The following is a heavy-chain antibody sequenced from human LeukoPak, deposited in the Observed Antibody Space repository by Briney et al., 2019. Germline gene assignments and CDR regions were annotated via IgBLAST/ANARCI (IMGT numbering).Heavy chain of an antibody. Sequence: GGSLRLSCAASGFALSNFAMSWVRQAPGKGLEWVSAMSGSGYYTYYVESVKGRFTISRDNSKNTLYLHMNSLRADDTAVYYCAKMEGQRLYDYCMDVWGRGTTVTVSS. CDR3: AKMEGQRLYDYCMDV. J-gene: IGHJ6*03. V-gene: IGHV3-23*01. CDR1: GFALSNFA. D-gene: IGHD3-3*01. CDR2: MSGSGYYT.